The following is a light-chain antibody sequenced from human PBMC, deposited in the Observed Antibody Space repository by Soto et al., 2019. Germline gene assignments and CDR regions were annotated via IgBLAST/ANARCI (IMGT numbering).Light chain of an antibody. CDR1: SSNIGAGYD. CDR3: PSYDSSLSGNVV. V-gene: IGLV1-40*01. J-gene: IGLJ2*01. Sequence: QSVLTQPPSVSGAPGQRVTISCTGSSSNIGAGYDVHWYQQLPGTAPKLLIYGNSNRPSGVPDRFSGSKSGTSASLAITGRQAEDEADYYCPSYDSSLSGNVVFGGGTKLTVL. CDR2: GNS.